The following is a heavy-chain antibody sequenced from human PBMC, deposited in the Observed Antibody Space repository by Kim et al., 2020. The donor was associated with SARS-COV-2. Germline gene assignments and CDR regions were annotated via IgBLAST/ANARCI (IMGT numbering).Heavy chain of an antibody. Sequence: GGSLRLSCAASGFTFSRYWMSWVRQAPGKGLEWVANIKQDGSEKDYVDSVKGRFTISRDNAGNSQSLQMNSLRVEDTAAYYCASHSASTSQRASVYYWG. V-gene: IGHV3-7*01. D-gene: IGHD3-3*01. CDR1: GFTFSRYW. J-gene: IGHJ4*01. CDR2: IKQDGSEK. CDR3: ASHSASTSQRASVYY.